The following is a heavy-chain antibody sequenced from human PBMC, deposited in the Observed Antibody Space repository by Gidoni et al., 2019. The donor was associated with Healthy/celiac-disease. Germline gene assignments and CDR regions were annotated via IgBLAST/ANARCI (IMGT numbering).Heavy chain of an antibody. Sequence: QVQLVQSGAEVKKPGASVKVSCKASGYTFTSYYMHWVRQAPGQGLEWMGRINPSGGSTSYAQKFQCRGTMTRDTSTSTVYMELSSLRSEDTAVYYCARGGYSKLFDYWGQGTLVTVSS. CDR1: GYTFTSYY. CDR2: INPSGGST. J-gene: IGHJ4*02. D-gene: IGHD4-4*01. V-gene: IGHV1-46*01. CDR3: ARGGYSKLFDY.